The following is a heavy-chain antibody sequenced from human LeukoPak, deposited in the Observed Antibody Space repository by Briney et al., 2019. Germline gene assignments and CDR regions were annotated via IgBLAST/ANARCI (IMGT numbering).Heavy chain of an antibody. CDR1: GGSFSGYY. CDR2: INHSGST. V-gene: IGHV4-34*01. Sequence: PSETLSLTCAVYGGSFSGYYWSWIRQPPGKGLEWIGEINHSGSTNYNPSLKSRVTISVDTSKNQFSLKLRSVTAADTAVYYCARQGFYDFHFDTWGQGTLVTVSS. J-gene: IGHJ4*02. D-gene: IGHD3-3*01. CDR3: ARQGFYDFHFDT.